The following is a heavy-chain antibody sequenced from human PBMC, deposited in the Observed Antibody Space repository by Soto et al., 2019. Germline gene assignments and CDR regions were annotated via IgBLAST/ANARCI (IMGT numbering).Heavy chain of an antibody. D-gene: IGHD6-19*01. CDR1: GFTFSSYW. CDR3: AGAWAVANGDY. V-gene: IGHV3-7*04. Sequence: GGSLRLSCAASGFTFSSYWMNWVRQAPGKGLEWVANIKQDGSQKYYVDSVKGRFTISRDNARNSLYLQMNSLRAEDTAVYYCAGAWAVANGDYWGQGTLVTVSS. CDR2: IKQDGSQK. J-gene: IGHJ4*02.